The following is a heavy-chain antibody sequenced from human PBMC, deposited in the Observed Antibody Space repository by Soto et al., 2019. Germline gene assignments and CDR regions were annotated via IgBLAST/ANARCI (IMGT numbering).Heavy chain of an antibody. CDR1: GFTVSSNY. Sequence: EVQLVETGGGLIQPGGSLRLSCAASGFTVSSNYMSWVRQAPGKGLEWVSVIYSGGSTYYADSVKGRFTISRDNSKNTLYLQMNSLRAEDAAVYYCAREGYYYYGMDVWGQGTTVTVSS. CDR2: IYSGGST. CDR3: AREGYYYYGMDV. J-gene: IGHJ6*02. V-gene: IGHV3-53*02.